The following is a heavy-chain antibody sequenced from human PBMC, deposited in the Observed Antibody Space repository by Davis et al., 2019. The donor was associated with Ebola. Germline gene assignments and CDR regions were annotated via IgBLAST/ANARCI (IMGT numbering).Heavy chain of an antibody. CDR2: INPSGGST. CDR3: ARVGSGWYYFDY. D-gene: IGHD6-19*01. Sequence: ASVKVSCKASGYTFTGYYMHWVRQAPGQGLEWMGIINPSGGSTSYAQKFQGRVTMTRDTSTRTVYMELSSLRSEDTAVYYCARVGSGWYYFDYWGQGTLVTVSS. V-gene: IGHV1-46*01. J-gene: IGHJ4*02. CDR1: GYTFTGYY.